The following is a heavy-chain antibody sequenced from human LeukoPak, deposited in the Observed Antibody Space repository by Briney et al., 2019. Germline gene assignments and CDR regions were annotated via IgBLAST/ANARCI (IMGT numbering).Heavy chain of an antibody. J-gene: IGHJ4*02. CDR1: GFTFSSYG. D-gene: IGHD6-6*01. Sequence: PGGSLRLSCAGSGFTFSSYGMHWVRQAPGKGLEWVSAISGSGGDRTYYADSVKGRCTISRDNSKNTLYLQMNSLRAEDTAVYYCAKEQSSSGYFDYWGQGTLVTVSS. CDR2: ISGSGGDRT. CDR3: AKEQSSSGYFDY. V-gene: IGHV3-23*01.